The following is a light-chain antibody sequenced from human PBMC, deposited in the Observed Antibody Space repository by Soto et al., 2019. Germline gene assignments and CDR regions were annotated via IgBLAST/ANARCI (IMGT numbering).Light chain of an antibody. CDR2: ATS. Sequence: DIQMTQSPSSLSASVGDRHIITGRASQVIGSSFIGWYQQKVGRPPKRLIYATSTLQSGVPSRFSGSGYGTEFTLTISSLQPEDFATYYCLQYWDYSWTFGQGTKVDI. J-gene: IGKJ1*01. CDR1: QVIGSS. V-gene: IGKV1-17*01. CDR3: LQYWDYSWT.